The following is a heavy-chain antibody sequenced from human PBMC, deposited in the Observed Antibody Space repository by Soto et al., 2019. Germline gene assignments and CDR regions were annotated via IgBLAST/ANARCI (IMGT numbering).Heavy chain of an antibody. Sequence: QVQLQESGPGLVKPSQTLSLTCTVSGGSISSGGYYWSWIRQHPGKGLEWIGYIYYSGSTYYNPSLKSRVTLPVGTSKHQSALKLGSVTAADTAVYYGASRRSYHWFDPGGQGTLVPVSS. D-gene: IGHD3-16*01. CDR2: IYYSGST. CDR1: GGSISSGGYY. V-gene: IGHV4-31*03. CDR3: ASRRSYHWFDP. J-gene: IGHJ5*02.